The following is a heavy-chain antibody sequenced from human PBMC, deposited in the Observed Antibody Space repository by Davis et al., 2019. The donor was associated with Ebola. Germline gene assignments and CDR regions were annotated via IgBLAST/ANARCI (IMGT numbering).Heavy chain of an antibody. Sequence: PGGSLRLSCAASGFTVSSNYMSWVRQAPGKGLEWVANINQDASEKYYVDSVKGRFTISRDNAKNSLYLQVNSLRAEDTAVYYCARLRPLDVWGKGTTVTVSS. J-gene: IGHJ6*04. CDR2: INQDASEK. CDR1: GFTVSSNY. V-gene: IGHV3-7*03. CDR3: ARLRPLDV. D-gene: IGHD5-12*01.